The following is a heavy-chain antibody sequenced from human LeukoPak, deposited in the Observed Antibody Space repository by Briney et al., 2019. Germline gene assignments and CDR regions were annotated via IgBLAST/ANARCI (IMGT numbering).Heavy chain of an antibody. CDR3: AREYCSGTSCKYYYGMDV. CDR1: GYTFTSYD. J-gene: IGHJ6*02. Sequence: ASVKVSCKASGYTFTSYDINWVRPATGQGLEWMGWMNPNSGNTGYAQKLQGRVTMTRNTSISTAYMELSSLRSEDTAVYYCAREYCSGTSCKYYYGMDVWGQGTTVTVSS. CDR2: MNPNSGNT. D-gene: IGHD2-2*01. V-gene: IGHV1-8*01.